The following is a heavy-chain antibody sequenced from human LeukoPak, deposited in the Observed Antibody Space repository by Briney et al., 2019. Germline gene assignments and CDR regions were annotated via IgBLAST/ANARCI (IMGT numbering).Heavy chain of an antibody. CDR1: GVSVSSNY. CDR2: MYHTGSG. CDR3: ARGKVVAGTPGQNSWDY. V-gene: IGHV4-59*02. Sequence: PSETLSLTCTVSGVSVSSNYWSWIRQAPGKGLEWIGYMYHTGSGNYNPSLKSRVTISVDTSKNQFSLDVNSVTVADSAVYYCARGKVVAGTPGQNSWDYWGQGTLVTVSS. J-gene: IGHJ4*02. D-gene: IGHD6-19*01.